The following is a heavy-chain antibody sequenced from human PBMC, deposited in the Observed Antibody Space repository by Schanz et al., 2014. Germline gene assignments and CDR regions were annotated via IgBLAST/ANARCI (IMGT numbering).Heavy chain of an antibody. CDR1: GFTFSSYS. Sequence: EVQLVESGGGLVKPGGSLRLSCTASGFTFSSYSMNWVRQAPGKGLEWVANIKQDESEKYYVDSVKGRFTISRDNAKNSLFLHMNSLRAEDTAVYYCVRDILHRVYDSGSPWGQGTLVTVSS. D-gene: IGHD3-10*01. CDR3: VRDILHRVYDSGSP. V-gene: IGHV3-7*04. J-gene: IGHJ5*02. CDR2: IKQDESEK.